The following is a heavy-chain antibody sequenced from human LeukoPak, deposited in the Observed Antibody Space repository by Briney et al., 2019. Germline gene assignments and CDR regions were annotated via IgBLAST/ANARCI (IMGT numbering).Heavy chain of an antibody. CDR1: GGSISSYY. D-gene: IGHD3-10*01. CDR2: IYYSGST. V-gene: IGHV4-59*01. CDR3: ARAITMVRGVID. J-gene: IGHJ4*02. Sequence: SETLSLTRTVSGGSISSYYWSWIRQPPGKGLEWIGYIYYSGSTNYNPSLKSRVTISVDTSKNQFSLKLSSVTAADTAVYYCARAITMVRGVIDWGQGTLVTVSS.